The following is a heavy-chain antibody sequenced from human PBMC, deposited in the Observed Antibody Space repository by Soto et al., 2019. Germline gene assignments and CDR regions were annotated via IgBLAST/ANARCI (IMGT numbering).Heavy chain of an antibody. CDR2: IHYSGST. J-gene: IGHJ4*02. CDR1: SDSISSYY. V-gene: IGHV4-59*01. Sequence: SETLSLTCTVSSDSISSYYWSWIRQPPGKGLEWIGYIHYSGSTNYNPSLKSRVTISVDTSKNQFSLKLRSVTAADTAVYYCARRDCSSTSCYFDYWGQGTLVTVSS. D-gene: IGHD2-2*01. CDR3: ARRDCSSTSCYFDY.